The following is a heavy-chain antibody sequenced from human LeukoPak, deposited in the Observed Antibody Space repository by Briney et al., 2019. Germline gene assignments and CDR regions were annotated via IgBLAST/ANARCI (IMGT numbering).Heavy chain of an antibody. CDR1: GYYFTDYY. V-gene: IGHV1-2*02. J-gene: IGHJ5*02. D-gene: IGHD6-13*01. CDR3: ARVQQQLVRRFWFDP. CDR2: VNPNSGGT. Sequence: ASVKVSCKASGYYFTDYYMHWVRQAPGLGLEWMGWVNPNSGGTVYAQKFQGRVAMTSDTSISTVYMELSSLRSEDTAVYYCARVQQQLVRRFWFDPWGQGTLVTVSS.